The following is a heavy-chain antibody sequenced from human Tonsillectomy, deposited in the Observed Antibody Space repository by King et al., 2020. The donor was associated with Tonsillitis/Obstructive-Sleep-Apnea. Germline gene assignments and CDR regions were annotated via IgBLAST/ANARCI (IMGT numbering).Heavy chain of an antibody. Sequence: VQLVESGGGLVKPGGSLRLSCAASGFTFSNAWMSWVRQAPGKGLEWVGRIKSKTDGGTTDYAAPVKDRFTISRDDSKNTLYLQMSSLKTEDTAVYYCTTPFGVAYFSYMDVWGKGTTVTVSS. CDR2: IKSKTDGGTT. D-gene: IGHD3-3*01. CDR1: GFTFSNAW. J-gene: IGHJ6*03. CDR3: TTPFGVAYFSYMDV. V-gene: IGHV3-15*01.